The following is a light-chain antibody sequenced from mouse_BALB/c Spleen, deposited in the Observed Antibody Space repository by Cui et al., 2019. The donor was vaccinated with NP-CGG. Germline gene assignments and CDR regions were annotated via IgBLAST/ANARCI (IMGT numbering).Light chain of an antibody. V-gene: IGLV1*01. CDR2: GTN. Sequence: QAVVTQESALTTSPGGTVTLTCRSSTGAVTTGNYANWVQEKPDHLFTGLIGGTNNRAPGVPARFSGSLIGDKAALTITGAQTEDETIYFCALWYSNHWVFGGGTKLTVL. CDR3: ALWYSNHWV. CDR1: TGAVTTGNY. J-gene: IGLJ1*01.